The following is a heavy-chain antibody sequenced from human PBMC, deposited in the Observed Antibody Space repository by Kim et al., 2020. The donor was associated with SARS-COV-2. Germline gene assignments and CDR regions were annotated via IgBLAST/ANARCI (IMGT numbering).Heavy chain of an antibody. V-gene: IGHV1-3*01. CDR2: INAGNGNT. CDR1: GYTFTSYA. CDR3: ARGRGKMYYYDSSGKGVHWFDP. Sequence: ASVKVSCKASGYTFTSYAMHWVRQAPGQRLEWMGWINAGNGNTKYSQKFQGRVTITRDTSASTAYMELSSLRSEDTAVYYCARGRGKMYYYDSSGKGVHWFDPWGQGTLVTVSS. J-gene: IGHJ5*02. D-gene: IGHD3-22*01.